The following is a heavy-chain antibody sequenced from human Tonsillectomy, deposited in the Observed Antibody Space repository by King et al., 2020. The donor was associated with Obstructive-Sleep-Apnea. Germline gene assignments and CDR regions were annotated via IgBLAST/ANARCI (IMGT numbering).Heavy chain of an antibody. D-gene: IGHD4-17*01. J-gene: IGHJ5*02. CDR3: ARDLSGDYVGWFDL. Sequence: VQLVESGSEVKKPGASVKVSCKASGYTFTSYGISWVRQAPGQGREWMGCISGYNGNTNHAPKLQGRVTMTTDTSTRTAYMDLRSLRSDDTAVYYCARDLSGDYVGWFDLWGQGTLVTVSS. CDR2: ISGYNGNT. V-gene: IGHV1-18*04. CDR1: GYTFTSYG.